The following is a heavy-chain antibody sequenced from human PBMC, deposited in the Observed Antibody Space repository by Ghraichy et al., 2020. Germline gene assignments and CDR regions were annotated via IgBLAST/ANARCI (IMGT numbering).Heavy chain of an antibody. D-gene: IGHD2-15*01. CDR2: INPKSGAT. V-gene: IGHV1-2*02. Sequence: ASVKVSCKASGYTFTDYYMHWVRQAPGEGLEWMGWINPKSGATKYAQKLEGRVTMTRDTSISTAYMELSRLRSDDTAVYYCAIEHRISTGVRGMDVWGQGTTVTVSS. J-gene: IGHJ6*02. CDR1: GYTFTDYY. CDR3: AIEHRISTGVRGMDV.